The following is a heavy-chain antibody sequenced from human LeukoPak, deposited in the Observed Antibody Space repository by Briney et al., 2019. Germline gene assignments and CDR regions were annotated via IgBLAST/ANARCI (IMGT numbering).Heavy chain of an antibody. Sequence: ASVNVSCKASGYTFTSYAISWVRKAPGQGLEWMGWISTYNGNTNYAQNLQGRVTMTTDTSTSTAYMELRSLTSDDTAVYYCARARSGAVARNYNWFDPWGQGTLVTVSS. V-gene: IGHV1-18*01. CDR3: ARARSGAVARNYNWFDP. J-gene: IGHJ5*02. CDR2: ISTYNGNT. D-gene: IGHD6-19*01. CDR1: GYTFTSYA.